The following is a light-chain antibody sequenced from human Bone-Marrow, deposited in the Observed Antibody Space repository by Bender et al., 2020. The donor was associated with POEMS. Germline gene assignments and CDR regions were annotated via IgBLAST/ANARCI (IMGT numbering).Light chain of an antibody. Sequence: QSALTQPASVSGSPGQSITISCTGTSSDVGSYHLVSWYQQHPGKAPKLITYDVNKRPSGVSNRFSGSKSGSTASLTISGLQAEDEADYYCSSYTSITTLGVVFGGGTKLTVL. J-gene: IGLJ2*01. V-gene: IGLV2-14*02. CDR3: SSYTSITTLGVV. CDR2: DVN. CDR1: SSDVGSYHL.